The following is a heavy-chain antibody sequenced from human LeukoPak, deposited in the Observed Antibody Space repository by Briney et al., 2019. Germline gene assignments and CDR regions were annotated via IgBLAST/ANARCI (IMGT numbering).Heavy chain of an antibody. J-gene: IGHJ4*02. CDR2: ISYDGSNK. Sequence: GGSLRLSCAASGFTFSTYAMHWVRQAPGKGLEWVAVISYDGSNKYHADSVKGRFTISRDNSKNTLYLQMNSLRAEDTAVYYCARDGPAAADIWGQGTLVTVSS. V-gene: IGHV3-30-3*01. CDR3: ARDGPAAADI. CDR1: GFTFSTYA. D-gene: IGHD6-13*01.